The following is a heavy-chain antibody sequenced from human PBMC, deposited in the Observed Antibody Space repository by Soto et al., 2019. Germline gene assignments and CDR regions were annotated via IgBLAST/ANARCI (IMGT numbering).Heavy chain of an antibody. CDR3: ARSGFGVANYYYYYMDV. CDR1: GFTFSDSY. CDR2: ISSSGGTI. Sequence: GGSLRLSCAASGFTFSDSYMSWIRQAPGKGLEWVSYISSSGGTIYYADSVKGRFTISRDNAKNSLYLQMNSLRAEDTAVYYCARSGFGVANYYYYYMDVWGKGTTVTVSS. D-gene: IGHD3-3*01. J-gene: IGHJ6*03. V-gene: IGHV3-11*01.